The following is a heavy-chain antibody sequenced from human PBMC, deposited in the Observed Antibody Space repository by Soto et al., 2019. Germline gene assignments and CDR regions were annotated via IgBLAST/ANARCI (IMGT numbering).Heavy chain of an antibody. Sequence: PSETLSLTCAVYGGSFSGYYWSWIRQPPGKGLEWIGEINHSGSTNYNPSLKSRVTISVDTSKNQFSLKLSSVTAADTAVYYCARGVIAAAGTGVDYWGQGNLVTVSS. J-gene: IGHJ4*02. D-gene: IGHD6-13*01. CDR1: GGSFSGYY. CDR2: INHSGST. V-gene: IGHV4-34*01. CDR3: ARGVIAAAGTGVDY.